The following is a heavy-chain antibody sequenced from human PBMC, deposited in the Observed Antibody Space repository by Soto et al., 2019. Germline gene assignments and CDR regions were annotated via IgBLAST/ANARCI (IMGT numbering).Heavy chain of an antibody. V-gene: IGHV3-23*01. CDR1: GFTFSNNA. Sequence: QPGGSLRLSCAAAGFTFSNNAMSWVRQAPGKGLEWISAIAASGTITSDADSAKGRFTISRDNSRSTLYLQMNSLRAADTAVYFCAIRGTYRSFDSWGQGTLVTVSS. D-gene: IGHD1-26*01. CDR2: IAASGTIT. CDR3: AIRGTYRSFDS. J-gene: IGHJ4*02.